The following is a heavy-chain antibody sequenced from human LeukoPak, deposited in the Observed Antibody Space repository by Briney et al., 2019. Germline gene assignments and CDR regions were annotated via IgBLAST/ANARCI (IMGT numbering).Heavy chain of an antibody. CDR1: GFTLSSHW. CDR2: INSDGSRT. D-gene: IGHD6-19*01. CDR3: AREVISSARQTDAFDI. J-gene: IGHJ3*02. Sequence: PGESLRLSCAASGFTLSSHWMHWVRQAPGKGLVWVSRINSDGSRTNYADSVMGRLTISRDNAKNTLYLQMNSLRAEDTAVYYCAREVISSARQTDAFDIWGQGTMVTVSS. V-gene: IGHV3-74*01.